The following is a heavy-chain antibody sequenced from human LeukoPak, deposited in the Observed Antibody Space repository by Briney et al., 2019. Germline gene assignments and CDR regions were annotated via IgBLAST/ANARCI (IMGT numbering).Heavy chain of an antibody. J-gene: IGHJ4*02. CDR2: ISGSGGST. Sequence: PGGSLRLSCAASGFTFSSYAMSWVRQAPGKGLEWVSAISGSGGSTYYADSVKGRFTISRDNSKNTLYLQMNSLRAEDTAVYYCAKDGGGVEYQLPRDYWGQGTLVTVSS. V-gene: IGHV3-23*01. D-gene: IGHD2-2*01. CDR1: GFTFSSYA. CDR3: AKDGGGVEYQLPRDY.